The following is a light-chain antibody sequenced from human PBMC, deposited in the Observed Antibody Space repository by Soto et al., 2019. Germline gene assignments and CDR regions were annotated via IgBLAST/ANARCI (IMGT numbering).Light chain of an antibody. CDR2: GNT. CDR3: QSYDSSLSGSIV. V-gene: IGLV1-40*01. Sequence: QPVLTQPPSVSGAPGQRVTISCTGSSSNIGAGYDVSWYQQLPGTAPKLLIYGNTNRPSGVPDRFSGSKSGTSASLAITGLQAEDEADYYCQSYDSSLSGSIVFGTGTKLTVL. J-gene: IGLJ1*01. CDR1: SSNIGAGYD.